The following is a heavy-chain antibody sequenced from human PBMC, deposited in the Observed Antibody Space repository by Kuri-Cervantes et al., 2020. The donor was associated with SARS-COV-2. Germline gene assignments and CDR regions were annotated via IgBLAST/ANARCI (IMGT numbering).Heavy chain of an antibody. J-gene: IGHJ6*03. D-gene: IGHD7-27*01. CDR3: ARRREITGGIYYYYYYMDV. CDR1: GGSFSSYY. V-gene: IGHV4-59*12. CDR2: IYYSGST. Sequence: SETLSLTCAVYGGSFSSYYWSWIRQPPGKGLEWIGYIYYSGSTNYNPSLKSRVTISVDTSKNQFSLKLSSVTAADTAVYYCARRREITGGIYYYYYYMDVWGKGTTVTVSS.